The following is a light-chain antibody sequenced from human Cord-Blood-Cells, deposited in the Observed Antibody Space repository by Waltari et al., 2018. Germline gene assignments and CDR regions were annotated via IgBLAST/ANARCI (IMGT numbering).Light chain of an antibody. Sequence: IVLTQSPATRSLSPGERATLSCRASQSVSSYLAWYQQKPGQAPRLLIYDATNRATGIRARFSGSGSGTDFTLTISSLEPEEYAVYYCQQRSNWPQITFGQGTRLEIK. CDR3: QQRSNWPQIT. J-gene: IGKJ5*01. CDR2: DAT. CDR1: QSVSSY. V-gene: IGKV3-11*01.